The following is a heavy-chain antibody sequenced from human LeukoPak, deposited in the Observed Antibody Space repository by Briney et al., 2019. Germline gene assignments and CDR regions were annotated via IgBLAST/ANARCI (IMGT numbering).Heavy chain of an antibody. Sequence: SETLSLTCTVSGGSISSGGYSWSWIRQHPGKGLEWIGYIYYSGSTYYNPSLKSRVTISVDTSKNQFSLKLSSVTAADTAVYYCARSLGYCSGGSCYGYFDYWGQGTLVTVSS. CDR1: GGSISSGGYS. D-gene: IGHD2-15*01. CDR2: IYYSGST. V-gene: IGHV4-31*03. CDR3: ARSLGYCSGGSCYGYFDY. J-gene: IGHJ4*02.